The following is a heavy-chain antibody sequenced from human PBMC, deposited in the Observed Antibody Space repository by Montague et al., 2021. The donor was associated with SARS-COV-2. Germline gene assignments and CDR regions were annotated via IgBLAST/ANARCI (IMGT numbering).Heavy chain of an antibody. V-gene: IGHV4-59*11. CDR1: GSSNTGPY. Sequence: SETLSLTCSVLGSSNTGPYRSWTRLNPGHGLEWIANFDHSGETKYNPSLKSRATISVDTSKNQFALRLHSVTAADTAVYYCAREFRIELWQTNWYFGLWGRGALVTVSS. D-gene: IGHD3-16*01. CDR3: AREFRIELWQTNWYFGL. J-gene: IGHJ2*01. CDR2: FDHSGET.